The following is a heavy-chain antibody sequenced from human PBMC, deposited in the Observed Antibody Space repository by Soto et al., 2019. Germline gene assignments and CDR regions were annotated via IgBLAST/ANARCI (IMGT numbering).Heavy chain of an antibody. CDR3: AKSFMRYGDYEVRWFDP. CDR1: GGSISSSNW. V-gene: IGHV4-4*02. D-gene: IGHD4-17*01. Sequence: QVQLQESGPGLVKPSGTLSLTCAVSGGSISSSNWWSWVRQPPGKGLEWIGEIYHSGSTNYNPSHNSRDTISVDKSKNQFSLKLSSVTAADTAVYYCAKSFMRYGDYEVRWFDPWGQGTLVTVSS. J-gene: IGHJ5*02. CDR2: IYHSGST.